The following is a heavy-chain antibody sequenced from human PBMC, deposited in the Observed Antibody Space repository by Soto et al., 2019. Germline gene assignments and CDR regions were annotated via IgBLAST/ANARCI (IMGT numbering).Heavy chain of an antibody. J-gene: IGHJ6*02. CDR2: IIPIFGTA. Sequence: GASVKVSCKASGGTFSSYAISWVRQAPGQGLEWMGGIIPIFGTANYAQKFQGRVTITADESTSTAYMELSSLRSEDTAVYYCAREHSVYYGMDVWGQGTTVTVSS. D-gene: IGHD2-21*01. CDR3: AREHSVYYGMDV. V-gene: IGHV1-69*13. CDR1: GGTFSSYA.